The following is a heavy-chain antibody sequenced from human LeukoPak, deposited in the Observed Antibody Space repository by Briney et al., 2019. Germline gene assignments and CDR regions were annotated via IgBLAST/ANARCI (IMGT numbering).Heavy chain of an antibody. CDR1: GFAFSSYD. V-gene: IGHV3-48*03. Sequence: PGGSLRLSCAASGFAFSSYDMNWVRQAPGKGLEWVSYIRSSCSTIYYAASVKGRSTISRDNAQKSVYLHMNSLRDEDTATYYCARLGERTTMIRGVIVEAFDIWGQGTMVTVSS. CDR3: ARLGERTTMIRGVIVEAFDI. D-gene: IGHD3-10*01. J-gene: IGHJ3*02. CDR2: IRSSCSTI.